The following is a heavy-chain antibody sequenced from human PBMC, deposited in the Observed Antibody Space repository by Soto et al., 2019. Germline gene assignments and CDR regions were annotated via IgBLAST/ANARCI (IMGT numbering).Heavy chain of an antibody. CDR2: IWYDGSNK. CDR3: AREAYYYDSSGYPEAFDI. J-gene: IGHJ3*02. V-gene: IGHV3-33*01. Sequence: GGSLRLSCAASGFTFSSYGMHWVRQAPGKGLEWVAVIWYDGSNKYYADSVKGRFTISRDNSKNTLYLQMNSLRAEDTAVYYCAREAYYYDSSGYPEAFDIWGQGTMVTVSS. CDR1: GFTFSSYG. D-gene: IGHD3-22*01.